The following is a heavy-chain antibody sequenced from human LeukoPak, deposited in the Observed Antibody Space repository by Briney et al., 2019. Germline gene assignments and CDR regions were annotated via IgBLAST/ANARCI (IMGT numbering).Heavy chain of an antibody. Sequence: ASVKVSCKASGYTFTSYDINWVRQATGQGHEWMGWMNPNSGNTGYAQKFQGRVTMTRNTSISTAYMELSSLRSDDTAVYYCARVYCSSTSCYQDWFDPWGQGTLVTVSS. D-gene: IGHD2-2*01. CDR2: MNPNSGNT. V-gene: IGHV1-8*01. J-gene: IGHJ5*02. CDR1: GYTFTSYD. CDR3: ARVYCSSTSCYQDWFDP.